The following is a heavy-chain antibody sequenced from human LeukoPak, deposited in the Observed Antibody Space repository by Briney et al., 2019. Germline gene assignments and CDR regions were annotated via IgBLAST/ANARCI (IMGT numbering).Heavy chain of an antibody. J-gene: IGHJ4*02. V-gene: IGHV4-59*08. CDR1: GGSISSYY. CDR3: ARVRRGYSYGLDY. Sequence: SETLSLTCTVSGGSISSYYWSWIRQPPGKGLEWLGYIYYSGSTNYNPSLKSRVTISVDTSKNQFSLKLTSVTAADTAVYYCARVRRGYSYGLDYWGQGTLVTVSS. D-gene: IGHD5-18*01. CDR2: IYYSGST.